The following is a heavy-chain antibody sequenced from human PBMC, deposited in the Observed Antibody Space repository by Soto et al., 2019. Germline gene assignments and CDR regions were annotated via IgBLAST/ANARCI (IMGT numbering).Heavy chain of an antibody. CDR1: GGSFSGYY. V-gene: IGHV4-59*01. Sequence: PSETLSLTFAVYGGSFSGYYCSWIRQPPRKGLEWIGYMYNTGSTVYNPSFKSRVTISVDTSKNQFSLKLSSVTAADTAVYYCARDLWGYCGTDCYPLDVWGQGTTVTVS. CDR2: MYNTGST. J-gene: IGHJ6*02. D-gene: IGHD2-21*02. CDR3: ARDLWGYCGTDCYPLDV.